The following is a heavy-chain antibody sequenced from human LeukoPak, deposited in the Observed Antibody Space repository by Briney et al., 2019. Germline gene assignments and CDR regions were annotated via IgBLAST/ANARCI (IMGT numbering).Heavy chain of an antibody. J-gene: IGHJ3*02. Sequence: SETLSLTCTVSGGSISSSSYYWGWIRQPPGKGLEWIGSIYYSGSTYYNPSLKSRVTIDTSKNQFSLKLSSVTAADTAVYYCARETYYYDSSGYSPAFDIWGQGTMVTVSS. V-gene: IGHV4-39*07. D-gene: IGHD3-22*01. CDR2: IYYSGST. CDR3: ARETYYYDSSGYSPAFDI. CDR1: GGSISSSSYY.